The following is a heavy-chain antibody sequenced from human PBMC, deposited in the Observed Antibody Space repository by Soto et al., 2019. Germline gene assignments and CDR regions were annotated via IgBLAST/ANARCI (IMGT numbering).Heavy chain of an antibody. D-gene: IGHD2-2*01. CDR2: INPTGGST. V-gene: IGHV1-46*01. J-gene: IGHJ6*02. Sequence: QVQLVQSGAEVKKPGASVKVSCKASGYTFTSYYLHWVRQAPGQGLEWMGIINPTGGSTTYAQKFQGRVTMTRDTSTSTVYMELSSLRSEDTAVYYCARDNVAVPAAWAGMDVGGQGTTVTVSS. CDR3: ARDNVAVPAAWAGMDV. CDR1: GYTFTSYY.